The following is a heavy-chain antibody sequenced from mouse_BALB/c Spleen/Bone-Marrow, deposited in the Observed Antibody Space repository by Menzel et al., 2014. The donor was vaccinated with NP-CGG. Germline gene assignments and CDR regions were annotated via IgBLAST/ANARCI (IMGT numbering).Heavy chain of an antibody. CDR2: ISSGGSYT. Sequence: DVKLVESGGGLVKPGGSLKLSCAASGFTFSSYAMSWVRQTPEKRLEWVATISSGGSYTYYPDSVKGRLTISRDNAKNSLYLQMSSLRSEDAAMYYCARHFITSATGAMDYWGQGPSVTVSS. CDR1: GFTFSSYA. J-gene: IGHJ4*01. V-gene: IGHV5-9-3*01. CDR3: ARHFITSATGAMDY. D-gene: IGHD1-2*01.